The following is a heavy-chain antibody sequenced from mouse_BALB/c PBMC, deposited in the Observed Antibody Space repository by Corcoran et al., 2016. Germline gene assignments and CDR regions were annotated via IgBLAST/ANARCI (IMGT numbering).Heavy chain of an antibody. CDR2: INTYTGEP. J-gene: IGHJ3*01. CDR1: GYTFTNYG. CDR3: ARSAYGNYEAY. D-gene: IGHD2-10*02. Sequence: QIQLVQSGPELKKPGETVKISCKASGYTFTNYGMNWVKQAPGKGLKWMGWINTYTGEPTYADDFKGRFAFSLETSASTAYLQINNLKNEDMATYFCARSAYGNYEAYWGQATLVTVSA. V-gene: IGHV9-1*02.